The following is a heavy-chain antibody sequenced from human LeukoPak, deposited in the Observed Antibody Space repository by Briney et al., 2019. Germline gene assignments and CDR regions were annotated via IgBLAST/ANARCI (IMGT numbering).Heavy chain of an antibody. Sequence: ASVRVSCKASGYPFSAHFLNWVRQAPGQGLEWMGNIDATTGNPRYAQDFTGRFVFSLDTSVSTAYLQITSLKADDTAAYYCVRGTPTPGMDYWGQGTQVTVSS. CDR1: GYPFSAHF. CDR3: VRGTPTPGMDY. D-gene: IGHD3-10*01. J-gene: IGHJ4*02. V-gene: IGHV7-4-1*02. CDR2: IDATTGNP.